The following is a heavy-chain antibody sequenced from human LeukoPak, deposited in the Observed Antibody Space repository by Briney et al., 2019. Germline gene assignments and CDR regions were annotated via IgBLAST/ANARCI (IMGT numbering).Heavy chain of an antibody. CDR2: ISSTTNTI. CDR1: GFTFSSYW. Sequence: GGSLRLSCAASGFTFSSYWMSWVRQAPGKGLEWISYISSTTNTIYYADSVKGRFTISRDTAKNSLYLQMNSLRAEDAAVYYCARGCSGGSCQYYFDYWGQGTLVTVSS. J-gene: IGHJ4*02. V-gene: IGHV3-48*04. D-gene: IGHD2-15*01. CDR3: ARGCSGGSCQYYFDY.